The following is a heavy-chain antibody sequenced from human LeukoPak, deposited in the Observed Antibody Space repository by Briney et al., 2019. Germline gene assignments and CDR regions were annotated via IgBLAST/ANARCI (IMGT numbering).Heavy chain of an antibody. D-gene: IGHD6-13*01. Sequence: GGSLRLSCAASGFTFSTYSMNWVRQAPGKGLEGVSYISTRSSTIYYADSVKGRFTISRDNAKNSLYLQMNSLRDEDTAVYYCAKTLPSSWYSFDYWGQRTLVAVSS. CDR3: AKTLPSSWYSFDY. V-gene: IGHV3-48*02. CDR2: ISTRSSTI. CDR1: GFTFSTYS. J-gene: IGHJ4*02.